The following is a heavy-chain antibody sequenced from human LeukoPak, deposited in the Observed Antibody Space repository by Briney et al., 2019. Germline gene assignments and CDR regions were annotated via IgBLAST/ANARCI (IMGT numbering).Heavy chain of an antibody. CDR1: GGTFSSYA. Sequence: SVKVSCKASGGTFSSYAISWVRQAPGQGLEWMGGIIPIFGTANYAQKFQGRVTITADKSTSTAYMELSSLRSEDTAVYYCARDLEFMATVVTSGDYWGQGTLVTVSS. J-gene: IGHJ4*02. CDR2: IIPIFGTA. V-gene: IGHV1-69*06. D-gene: IGHD4-23*01. CDR3: ARDLEFMATVVTSGDY.